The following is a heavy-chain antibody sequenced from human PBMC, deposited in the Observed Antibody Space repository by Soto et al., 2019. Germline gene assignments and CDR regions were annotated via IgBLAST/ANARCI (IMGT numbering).Heavy chain of an antibody. J-gene: IGHJ4*02. CDR3: ARDFFYHGSGTMGGYFDY. CDR2: IYSGGST. CDR1: GITVSSNY. Sequence: EVQLVESGGGLVLPGGSLRLSCAASGITVSSNYMSCVRQAPGKGLEWVSVIYSGGSTYYADSVKDRYTISRDNSKNTLYVQMNSLRAEDTAVYYCARDFFYHGSGTMGGYFDYWGQGTLVTVSS. V-gene: IGHV3-66*01. D-gene: IGHD3-10*01.